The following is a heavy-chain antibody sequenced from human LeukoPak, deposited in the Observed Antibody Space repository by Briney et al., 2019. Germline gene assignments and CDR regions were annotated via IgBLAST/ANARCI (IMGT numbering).Heavy chain of an antibody. V-gene: IGHV4-59*01. CDR2: IYSSGST. D-gene: IGHD3-22*01. Sequence: SETLSLTCTVSGGSISRSYWSWIRQPPGKGLEWIGYIYSSGSTNYNPSLKSRVTISVDTSKNQFSLRLSSVTAADTAVYYCARIFTDSSTYYSEYWGQGTLVTVSS. CDR3: ARIFTDSSTYYSEY. J-gene: IGHJ4*02. CDR1: GGSISRSY.